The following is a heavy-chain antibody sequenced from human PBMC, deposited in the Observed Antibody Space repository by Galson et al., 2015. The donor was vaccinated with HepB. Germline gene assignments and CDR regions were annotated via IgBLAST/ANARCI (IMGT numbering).Heavy chain of an antibody. J-gene: IGHJ5*02. D-gene: IGHD2-15*01. CDR1: GFTFSSYA. CDR3: ARAGRVVVAARLDP. CDR2: ISYDGSNK. Sequence: FLRLSCAASGFTFSSYAMHWVRQAPGKGLEWVAVISYDGSNKYYADSVKGRFTISRDNSKNTLYLQMNSLRAEDTAVYYCARAGRVVVAARLDPWGQGTLVTVSS. V-gene: IGHV3-30*04.